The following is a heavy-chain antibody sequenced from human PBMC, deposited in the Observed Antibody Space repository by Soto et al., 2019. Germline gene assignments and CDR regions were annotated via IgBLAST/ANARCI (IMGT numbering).Heavy chain of an antibody. CDR1: GGNFSSNG. CDR2: LIPTFGTT. CDR3: AGASDSTWYNWLDP. Sequence: QVQVVQSGAEVKKPGSSVKVSCKAPGGNFSSNGIRWVRQAPGQGLELMGGLIPTFGTTNYAHNFRGRVAITADESTGTDYVELSSLRSDDTAVYYCAGASDSTWYNWLDPWGQGTLVTVPS. D-gene: IGHD5-18*01. J-gene: IGHJ5*02. V-gene: IGHV1-69*01.